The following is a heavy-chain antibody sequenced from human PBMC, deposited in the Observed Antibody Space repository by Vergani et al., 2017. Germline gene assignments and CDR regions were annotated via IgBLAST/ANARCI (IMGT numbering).Heavy chain of an antibody. J-gene: IGHJ3*02. Sequence: EVQLLESGGGLVQPGGSLRLSCAASGFTFSSYAMSWVRQAPGKGLEWVSVIYSGGSTYYADSVKGRFTISRDNSKNPLYLKMNSLRAEDTAVYYCARASRGRFLESGHAFDIWGQGTMVTVSS. CDR2: IYSGGST. V-gene: IGHV3-66*01. CDR3: ARASRGRFLESGHAFDI. CDR1: GFTFSSYA. D-gene: IGHD3-3*01.